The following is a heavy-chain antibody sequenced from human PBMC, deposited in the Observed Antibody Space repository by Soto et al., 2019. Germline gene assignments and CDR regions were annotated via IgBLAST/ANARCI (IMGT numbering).Heavy chain of an antibody. D-gene: IGHD4-17*01. CDR1: GFTFSNYG. V-gene: IGHV3-30*18. J-gene: IGHJ4*02. Sequence: QVQLVESGGGVVQPGRSLRLSCAASGFTFSNYGMHWVRQAPGKGLEWVAVISYHGSDKYYADSVKGRFTISRGNSKNTLYLQMDSLRAEGTAVYYCAKDHLTTTVTTVGYWGQGTLVTVSS. CDR2: ISYHGSDK. CDR3: AKDHLTTTVTTVGY.